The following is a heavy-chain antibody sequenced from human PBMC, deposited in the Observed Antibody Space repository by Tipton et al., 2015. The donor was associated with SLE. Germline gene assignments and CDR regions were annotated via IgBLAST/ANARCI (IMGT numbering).Heavy chain of an antibody. CDR2: ISDTGNT. D-gene: IGHD3-22*01. Sequence: LRLSCTVSRGFMGPLYWSWIRQPPGKGLEWIGYISDTGNTKYNPSLSSRVTISVDTSNNQFSLNLTSVTAADTAVYYCARVEGAYDQFYLDYWGQGTLVAVSS. V-gene: IGHV4-59*11. CDR3: ARVEGAYDQFYLDY. J-gene: IGHJ4*02. CDR1: RGFMGPLY.